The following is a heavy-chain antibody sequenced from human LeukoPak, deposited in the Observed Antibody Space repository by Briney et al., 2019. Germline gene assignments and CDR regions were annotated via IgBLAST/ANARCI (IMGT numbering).Heavy chain of an antibody. CDR2: VDYSGTT. CDR3: ARGIRTGYGY. J-gene: IGHJ4*02. CDR1: GGSVSSGNYY. D-gene: IGHD1-1*01. Sequence: SETLSLTCSVSGGSVSSGNYYWSWIRQPPGKGLEWIGHVDYSGTTSYNPSLRRRVAISLETSRNQFSLKVMYLTAADTAVYYCARGIRTGYGYWGQGTLVTVSS. V-gene: IGHV4-61*01.